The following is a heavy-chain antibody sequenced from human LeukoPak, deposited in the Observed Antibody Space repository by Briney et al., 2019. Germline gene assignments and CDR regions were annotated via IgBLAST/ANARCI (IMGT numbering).Heavy chain of an antibody. J-gene: IGHJ4*02. Sequence: SETLSLTCSVSGGSMSSYYWSWIRQPPGKGLEWIGYIYYSGSTNYNPSLKSRVTISVDTSKNQFSLNLSSVTAADTAVYYCAKSYGSGSYSLDYWGQGTLVTVSS. V-gene: IGHV4-59*01. CDR3: AKSYGSGSYSLDY. CDR1: GGSMSSYY. CDR2: IYYSGST. D-gene: IGHD3-10*01.